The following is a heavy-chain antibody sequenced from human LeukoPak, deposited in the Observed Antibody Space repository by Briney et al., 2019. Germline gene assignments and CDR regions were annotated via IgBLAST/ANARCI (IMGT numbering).Heavy chain of an antibody. D-gene: IGHD3-22*01. Sequence: PSETLSLTCAVSGASITSDNWWSWVRQPPGKGLEWIGEISHSGSTNYNPSLKSRVIVSMDKSKNQFSLKLSSVTAADTAVYYCARARGLGNYYDSSGSPRRAFDIWGQGTMVTVSS. CDR2: ISHSGST. J-gene: IGHJ3*02. CDR1: GASITSDNW. CDR3: ARARGLGNYYDSSGSPRRAFDI. V-gene: IGHV4-4*02.